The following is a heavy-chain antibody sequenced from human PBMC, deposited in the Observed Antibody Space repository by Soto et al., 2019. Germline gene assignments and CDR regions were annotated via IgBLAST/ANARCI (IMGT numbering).Heavy chain of an antibody. CDR1: GGTFSSYG. CDR2: IIPMFGTA. V-gene: IGHV1-69*13. D-gene: IGHD1-26*01. J-gene: IGHJ4*02. CDR3: ARSVGVTTLSYLDY. Sequence: SVKVSCKAAGGTFSSYGISWVRQAPGQGLEWMGGIIPMFGTATHTQNFQGRLTITADESTSTAYMELSSLRSEDTAVYFCARSVGVTTLSYLDYWGQGTLVTVYS.